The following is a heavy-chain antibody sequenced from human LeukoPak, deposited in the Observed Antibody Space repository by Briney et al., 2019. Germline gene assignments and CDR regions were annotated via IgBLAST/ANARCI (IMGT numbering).Heavy chain of an antibody. CDR3: ARVAGYSSSWYDY. V-gene: IGHV1-2*02. J-gene: IGHJ4*02. Sequence: ASVKVSCKASVYTFTGYYMHWVRQAPGQGLEWMGWINPNSGGTNYAQNFQGRITMTRDTPISTANMELSRLRFDDTAVYHCARVAGYSSSWYDYWGQGTLVTVSS. D-gene: IGHD6-13*01. CDR1: VYTFTGYY. CDR2: INPNSGGT.